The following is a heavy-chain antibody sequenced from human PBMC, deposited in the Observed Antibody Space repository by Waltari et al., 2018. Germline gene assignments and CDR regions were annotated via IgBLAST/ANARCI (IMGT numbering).Heavy chain of an antibody. CDR1: GFIFSDYW. CDR3: AKTGGSGRPADLDV. J-gene: IGHJ6*04. CDR2: ITPDGSGA. D-gene: IGHD6-25*01. V-gene: IGHV3-74*01. Sequence: EVQLVESGGGVVQPGGSLRLACAASGFIFSDYWIHWARPAPGKGLVWVSRITPDGSGATYADSVRGRFTISRDNPTRTVYLEMNSLTDEDTAVYYCAKTGGSGRPADLDVWGKGTTVIVSS.